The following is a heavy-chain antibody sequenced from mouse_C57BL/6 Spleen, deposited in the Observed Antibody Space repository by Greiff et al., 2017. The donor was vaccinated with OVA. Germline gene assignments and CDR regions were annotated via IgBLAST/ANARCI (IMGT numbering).Heavy chain of an antibody. CDR3: ARKGAQATGAMDY. J-gene: IGHJ4*01. CDR1: GYAFSSSW. Sequence: QVQLQQSGPELVKPGASVKISCKASGYAFSSSWMNWVKQRPGKGLEWIGRIYPGDGDTNYNGKFKGKATLTADKSSSTAYMQLSSLTSEDSAVYFCARKGAQATGAMDYWGQGTSVTVSS. CDR2: IYPGDGDT. D-gene: IGHD3-2*02. V-gene: IGHV1-82*01.